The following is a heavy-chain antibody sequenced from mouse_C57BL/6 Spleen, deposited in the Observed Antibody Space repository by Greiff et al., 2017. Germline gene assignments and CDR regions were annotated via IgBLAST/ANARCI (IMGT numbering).Heavy chain of an antibody. CDR1: GYTFTDYY. J-gene: IGHJ1*03. CDR3: AATGYYGSSYGYFDV. V-gene: IGHV1-19*01. Sequence: VQLQQSGPVLVKPGASVKMSCKASGYTFTDYYMNWVKQSHGKSLEWIGVINPYNGGTSYNQKFKGKATLTVDKSSSTAYMELNSLTSEDSAVYYCAATGYYGSSYGYFDVWGTGTTVTVSS. CDR2: INPYNGGT. D-gene: IGHD1-1*01.